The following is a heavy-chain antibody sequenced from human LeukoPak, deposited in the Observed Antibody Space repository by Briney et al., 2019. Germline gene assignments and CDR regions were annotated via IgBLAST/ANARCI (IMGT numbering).Heavy chain of an antibody. CDR1: GFTFSSYA. Sequence: GGFLRLSCAASGFTFSSYAMSSVRQAPGKGLEWVSAISGSGGSTYYADSVKGRFTISRDNSKNTLYLQMNSLRAEDTAVYYCAKYAFQGVIKRSLFDYWGQGTLVTVSS. CDR3: AKYAFQGVIKRSLFDY. CDR2: ISGSGGST. J-gene: IGHJ4*02. D-gene: IGHD3-10*01. V-gene: IGHV3-23*01.